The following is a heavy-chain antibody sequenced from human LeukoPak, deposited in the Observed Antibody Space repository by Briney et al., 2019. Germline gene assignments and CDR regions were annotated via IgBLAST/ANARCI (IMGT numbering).Heavy chain of an antibody. CDR2: INHSGST. CDR1: GGSFSGYY. CDR3: ARVPSLFNFWSGSNFDP. V-gene: IGHV4-34*01. J-gene: IGHJ5*02. Sequence: SETLSLTCAVYGGSFSGYYWSWIRQPPGKGLEWIGEINHSGSTNYNPSLKSRVTISVDTSKNQFSLKLSSVTAADTAVYYCARVPSLFNFWSGSNFDPWGQGTLVTVSS. D-gene: IGHD3-3*01.